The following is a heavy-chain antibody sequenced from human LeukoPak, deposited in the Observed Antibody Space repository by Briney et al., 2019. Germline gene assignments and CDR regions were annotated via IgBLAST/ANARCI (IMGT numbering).Heavy chain of an antibody. CDR3: TREWAGCFVY. D-gene: IGHD1-26*01. CDR1: GDSCTTFG. J-gene: IGHJ4*02. Sequence: ASLKLSCSTSGDSCTTFGVTCMLHAPGQGLEWMRWINPYNASANYAQKFQGRVTMTADTSTSTGYMELRSLRSDGTAVYYCTREWAGCFVYWGQGSLVTVSS. V-gene: IGHV1-18*01. CDR2: INPYNASA.